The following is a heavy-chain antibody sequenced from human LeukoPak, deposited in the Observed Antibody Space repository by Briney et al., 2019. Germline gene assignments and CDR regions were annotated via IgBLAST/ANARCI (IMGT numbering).Heavy chain of an antibody. CDR2: IYARGNT. CDR1: GGSISGNYY. V-gene: IGHV4-61*02. Sequence: SETLSLTCTVSGGSISGNYYWSWIRQPAGKGLEWIGRIYARGNTNYDPSLKSRVTISVDTSKNQFSLKLSSVTAADTAVYFCARDSHAYFDAFDIWGQGTMVTVSS. CDR3: ARDSHAYFDAFDI. D-gene: IGHD2/OR15-2a*01. J-gene: IGHJ3*02.